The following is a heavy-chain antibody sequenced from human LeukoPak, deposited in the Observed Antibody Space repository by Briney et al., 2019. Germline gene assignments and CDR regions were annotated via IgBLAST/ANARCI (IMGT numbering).Heavy chain of an antibody. V-gene: IGHV4-34*01. CDR2: INHSGST. Sequence: PSETLSLTCAVYGGSFSGYYWSWIRQPPGKGLDWIGEINHSGSTNYNPSLKSRVTISVDTSKNQFSLKLSSVTAADTAVYYCARGVITTPKIGMVPFDYWGQGTLVTVSS. CDR3: ARGVITTPKIGMVPFDY. J-gene: IGHJ4*02. CDR1: GGSFSGYY. D-gene: IGHD3-10*01.